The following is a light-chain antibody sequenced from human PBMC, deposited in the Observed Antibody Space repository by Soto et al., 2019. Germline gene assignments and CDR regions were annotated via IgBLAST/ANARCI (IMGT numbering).Light chain of an antibody. CDR2: EVT. J-gene: IGLJ3*02. V-gene: IGLV2-14*01. Sequence: QSALTQPASVSGSRGQSITIACTGTSSDVGGYKSVSWFQQHPGKAPKLIIYEVTNRPSGVSPRFSGSKSGNTASLTISGLQAQDESDYYCSSYTTSSTLVFGGGTNLTVL. CDR3: SSYTTSSTLV. CDR1: SSDVGGYKS.